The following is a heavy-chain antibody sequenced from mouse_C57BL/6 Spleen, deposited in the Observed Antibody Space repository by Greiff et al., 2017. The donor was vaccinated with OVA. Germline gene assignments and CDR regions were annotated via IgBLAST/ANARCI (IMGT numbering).Heavy chain of an antibody. V-gene: IGHV5-16*01. CDR1: GFTFSDYY. D-gene: IGHD2-3*01. Sequence: EVKLVESEGGLVQPGSSMKLSCTASGFTFSDYYMAWVRQVPEKGLEWVANINYDGSSTYYLDSLKSRFIISRDNAKNILYLQMSSLKSEDTATYYCAREGDGYYFYYFGYWGQGTTLTVSS. J-gene: IGHJ2*01. CDR3: AREGDGYYFYYFGY. CDR2: INYDGSST.